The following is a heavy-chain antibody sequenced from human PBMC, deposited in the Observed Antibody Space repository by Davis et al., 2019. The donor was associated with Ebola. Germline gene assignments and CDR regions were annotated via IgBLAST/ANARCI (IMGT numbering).Heavy chain of an antibody. D-gene: IGHD4-11*01. CDR2: VILKSGAT. CDR3: ARGHNYAHEY. Sequence: ASVTVSCKASGYTFTDYNIHWMRQAPGQGLDWLGRVILKSGATNYAQKFQGRVTMTRDTSISTVYMELSSLRYDDTADYYCARGHNYAHEYWGQGTLVTVSS. V-gene: IGHV1-2*06. J-gene: IGHJ4*02. CDR1: GYTFTDYN.